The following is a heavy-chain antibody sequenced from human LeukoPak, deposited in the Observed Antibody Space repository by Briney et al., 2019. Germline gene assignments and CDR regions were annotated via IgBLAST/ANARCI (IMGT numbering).Heavy chain of an antibody. V-gene: IGHV6-1*01. CDR3: ARGRPIMGVPQNAFDI. J-gene: IGHJ3*02. CDR1: GDSVSSNSAA. CDR2: TYYRSRWYY. D-gene: IGHD1-26*01. Sequence: SQTLLLTCAISGDSVSSNSAAWNWIRQSPSRGLEWLGRTYYRSRWYYNYAVSMRGRIIINPDTSRNQLSLQLNSVTPEDTALYYCARGRPIMGVPQNAFDIWGQGTMVTVSS.